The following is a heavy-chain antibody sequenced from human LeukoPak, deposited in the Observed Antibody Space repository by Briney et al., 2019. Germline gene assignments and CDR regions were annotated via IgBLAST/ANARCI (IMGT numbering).Heavy chain of an antibody. CDR1: GFPFNSYW. CDR3: ARRMSSSY. D-gene: IGHD3-10*01. V-gene: IGHV3-7*04. Sequence: GGSLRLSCGASGFPFNSYWMSWVRQARGKGVEWVANIKEDGSETYYVDSVKGRVTISRDNAKNSVYLQLNSLRVEDTAVYYCARRMSSSYWGQGTLVTVSS. CDR2: IKEDGSET. J-gene: IGHJ4*02.